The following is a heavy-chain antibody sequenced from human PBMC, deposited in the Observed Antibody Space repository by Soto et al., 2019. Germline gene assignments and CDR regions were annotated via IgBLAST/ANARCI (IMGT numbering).Heavy chain of an antibody. D-gene: IGHD3-22*01. J-gene: IGHJ5*02. V-gene: IGHV1-46*01. Sequence: QVQLVQSGAEVKKPEASVRVSCKASGYTSTNYYMHWVRQAPGQGLEWMGMSNPSGDSATYAQKFRGRITMTRDTSTSTVYLDLSSLRSEDTAVYYCAGYYYHTSGPCDPWGQGTLVTVSS. CDR3: AGYYYHTSGPCDP. CDR2: SNPSGDSA. CDR1: GYTSTNYY.